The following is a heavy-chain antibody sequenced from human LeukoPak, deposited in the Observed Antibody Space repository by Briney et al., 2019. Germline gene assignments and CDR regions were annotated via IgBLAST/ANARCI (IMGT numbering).Heavy chain of an antibody. D-gene: IGHD3-10*01. CDR2: INHSGST. V-gene: IGHV4-34*01. J-gene: IGHJ3*02. CDR1: GGSFSGYY. CDR3: ARGDSGGDTSDI. Sequence: SETLSLTCAVYGGSFSGYYWSWIRQPPGKGLEWIREINHSGSTNYNPSLKSRVTISVDTSKNQFSLKVTSVTAADTAVYYCARGDSGGDTSDIWGQGTMVTVFS.